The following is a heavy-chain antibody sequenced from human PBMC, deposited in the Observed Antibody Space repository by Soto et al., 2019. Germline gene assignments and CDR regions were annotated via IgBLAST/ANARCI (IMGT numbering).Heavy chain of an antibody. Sequence: PGESLKISCKGSGYSFTSYWIGWVRQMPGKGLEWMGIIYPGDSDTRYSPSFQGQVTISADKSISTAYLQWGSLKARETAMYYCARDADSGSYYLLPRGCWGRGTRVAVSS. CDR3: ARDADSGSYYLLPRGC. J-gene: IGHJ4*02. CDR1: GYSFTSYW. D-gene: IGHD1-26*01. CDR2: IYPGDSDT. V-gene: IGHV5-51*01.